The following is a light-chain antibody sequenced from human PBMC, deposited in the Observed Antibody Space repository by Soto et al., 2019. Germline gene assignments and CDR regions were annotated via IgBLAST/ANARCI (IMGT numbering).Light chain of an antibody. CDR3: QHYNSYSEA. Sequence: DIHMTQSPSSLSSSVVDRVTITCLASQGIRNDLGWYQQKPGKAPKRLIYAASSLQSGVPSRFSGSGSGTEFTLTISSLQPDDFATYYCQHYNSYSEAFGQGTKVDIK. V-gene: IGKV1-17*01. J-gene: IGKJ1*01. CDR1: QGIRND. CDR2: AAS.